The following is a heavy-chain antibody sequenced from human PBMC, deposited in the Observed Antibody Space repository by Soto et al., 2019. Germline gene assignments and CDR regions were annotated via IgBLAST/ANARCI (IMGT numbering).Heavy chain of an antibody. Sequence: PGGSLRLSCAASGFTFSSYGMHWVHQAPGKGLEWVAVIWYDGSNKYYADSVKGRFTISRDNSKNTLYLQMNSLRAEDTAVYYCARGGAYYYYYMDVCGKGTTVTVSS. J-gene: IGHJ6*03. V-gene: IGHV3-33*01. D-gene: IGHD5-12*01. CDR2: IWYDGSNK. CDR1: GFTFSSYG. CDR3: ARGGAYYYYYMDV.